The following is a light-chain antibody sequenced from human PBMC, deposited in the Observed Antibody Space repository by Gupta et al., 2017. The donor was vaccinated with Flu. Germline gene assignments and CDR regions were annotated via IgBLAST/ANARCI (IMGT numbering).Light chain of an antibody. CDR1: QSLRNSNGYNY. J-gene: IGKJ2*01. CDR3: MQARQTPHT. CDR2: LAS. Sequence: DIVMTQSPLSLAVTPGEPASISCRSSQSLRNSNGYNYLDWYLQKPGQSPQLLMSLASNRASGVPDRFSGRGSGTDFTLNISRVEAEDVGVYYCMQARQTPHTFGQGTKMEIK. V-gene: IGKV2-28*01.